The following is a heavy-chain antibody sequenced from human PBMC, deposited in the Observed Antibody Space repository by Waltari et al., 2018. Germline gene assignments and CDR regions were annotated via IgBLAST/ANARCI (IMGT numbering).Heavy chain of an antibody. CDR1: GGSFSGYY. CDR2: INHSGST. J-gene: IGHJ4*02. V-gene: IGHV4-34*01. Sequence: QVQLQQWGAGLSKPSETLSLTCAVYGGSFSGYYWSWIRQPPGKGLEWIGEINHSGSTNYNPSRKSRVTISVDTSKNQFSLKLSSVTAADTAVYYCAGYCSSTSCYLTWGQGTLVTVSS. D-gene: IGHD2-2*01. CDR3: AGYCSSTSCYLT.